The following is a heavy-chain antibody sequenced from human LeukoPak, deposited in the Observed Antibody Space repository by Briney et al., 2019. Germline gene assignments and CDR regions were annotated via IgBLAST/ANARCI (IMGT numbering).Heavy chain of an antibody. V-gene: IGHV4-59*01. CDR1: GGSINTYC. Sequence: PSGTLSLTCTVSGGSINTYCWSWIRQPPGKGLEWIGYIYYSGSTNYNPSLKSRVIISVDTSKNQFSLKLSSVTAADTAVYYCARELRYFDWLLPDYWGQGTLVTVSS. D-gene: IGHD3-9*01. CDR2: IYYSGST. J-gene: IGHJ4*02. CDR3: ARELRYFDWLLPDY.